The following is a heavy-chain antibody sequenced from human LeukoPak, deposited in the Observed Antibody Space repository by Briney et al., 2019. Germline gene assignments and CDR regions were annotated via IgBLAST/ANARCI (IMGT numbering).Heavy chain of an antibody. D-gene: IGHD5/OR15-5a*01. V-gene: IGHV1-69*01. Sequence: SVKVSCKASGGTFSSYAISWVRQAPGQGLECMGGIIPIFGTANYAQKFQGRVTITADESTRTAYMELSSLRSEDTAVYYCARSGPTYRVKLYGMDVWGQGTTVTVSS. J-gene: IGHJ6*02. CDR2: IIPIFGTA. CDR1: GGTFSSYA. CDR3: ARSGPTYRVKLYGMDV.